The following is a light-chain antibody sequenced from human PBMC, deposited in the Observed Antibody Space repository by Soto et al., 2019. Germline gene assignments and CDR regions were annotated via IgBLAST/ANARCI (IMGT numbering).Light chain of an antibody. J-gene: IGKJ5*01. Sequence: EIVLTQSPGTLSLSPGERATLSCRAGQSVSRYYLAWYQQRPGQAPRLLIYGASNRATGIADRFSGSGSGTDFTLTISRLEPEDFAVYYCQQYGVSPITFGQGTRLE. CDR3: QQYGVSPIT. V-gene: IGKV3-20*01. CDR1: QSVSRYY. CDR2: GAS.